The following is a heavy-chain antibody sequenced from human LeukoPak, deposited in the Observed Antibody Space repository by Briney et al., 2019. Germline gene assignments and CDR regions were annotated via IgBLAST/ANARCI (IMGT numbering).Heavy chain of an antibody. CDR2: IYYSGST. CDR1: GGSISSYY. D-gene: IGHD3-3*01. CDR3: ARLYTHYDFWSGRTDYYYYYMDV. V-gene: IGHV4-59*08. Sequence: SQTLSLTCTVSGGSISSYYWSWIRQPPGKGLEWIGYIYYSGSTNYNPSLKSRVTISVDTSKNQFSLKLSSVTAADTAVYYCARLYTHYDFWSGRTDYYYYYMDVWGKGTTVTVSS. J-gene: IGHJ6*03.